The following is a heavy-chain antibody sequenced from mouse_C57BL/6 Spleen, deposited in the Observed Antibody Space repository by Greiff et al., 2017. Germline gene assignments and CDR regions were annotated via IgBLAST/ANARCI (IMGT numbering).Heavy chain of an antibody. CDR2: IDPSDSYT. CDR1: GYTFTSYW. D-gene: IGHD2-4*01. V-gene: IGHV1-69*01. Sequence: QVQLQQSGAELVMPGASVKLSCKASGYTFTSYWKHWVKQRPGQGLEWIGEIDPSDSYTNYNQQFKGKSTLTVDKSSSTAYMQLSSLTSEDSAVYYCARGLRPLYAMDYWGQGTSVTVSS. J-gene: IGHJ4*01. CDR3: ARGLRPLYAMDY.